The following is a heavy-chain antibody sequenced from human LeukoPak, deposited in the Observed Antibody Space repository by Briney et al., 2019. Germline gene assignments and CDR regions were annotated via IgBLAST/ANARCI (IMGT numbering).Heavy chain of an antibody. J-gene: IGHJ4*02. V-gene: IGHV1-2*02. CDR2: INPNSGET. CDR1: GYTFSDYY. Sequence: ASVKVSCKTSGYTFSDYYIHWVRQAPGQGLKWMGWINPNSGETKSAQKFQGRVTMTGDTSISTAYMELRRVTSDDTAVYYCARDRDYSNTERGFDYWGQGTLVTVSS. CDR3: ARDRDYSNTERGFDY. D-gene: IGHD4-11*01.